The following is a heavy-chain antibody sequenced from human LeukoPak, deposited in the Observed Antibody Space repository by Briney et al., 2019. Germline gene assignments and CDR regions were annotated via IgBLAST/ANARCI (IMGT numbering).Heavy chain of an antibody. CDR3: VSAYSSTWYGLFDP. CDR2: ISSSSSYI. V-gene: IGHV3-21*01. J-gene: IGHJ5*02. Sequence: GGSLRLSCAASGFTFSNYSMNWVRQAPGKGLEWVSSISSSSSYIYYADSAKGRFTISRDNAKNSLYLQMNSLRAEDTAVYYCVSAYSSTWYGLFDPWGQGTLVTVSS. CDR1: GFTFSNYS. D-gene: IGHD6-13*01.